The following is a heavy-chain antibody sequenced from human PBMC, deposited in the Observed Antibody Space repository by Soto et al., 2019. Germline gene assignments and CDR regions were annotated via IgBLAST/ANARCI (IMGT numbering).Heavy chain of an antibody. V-gene: IGHV1-3*01. D-gene: IGHD3-9*01. CDR2: INAGNGNT. Sequence: ASVKVSCKASGYTFTSYAMHWVRQAPGQRREWMGWINAGNGNTKYSQKFQGRVTITRDTSASTAYMELSSLRSEDTAVYYCARGEMATMFGLSGYDYWGQGTLVTVSS. CDR1: GYTFTSYA. J-gene: IGHJ4*02. CDR3: ARGEMATMFGLSGYDY.